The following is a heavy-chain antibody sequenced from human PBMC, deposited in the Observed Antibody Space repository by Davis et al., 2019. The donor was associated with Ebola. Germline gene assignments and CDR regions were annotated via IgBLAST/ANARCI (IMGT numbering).Heavy chain of an antibody. J-gene: IGHJ4*02. CDR1: GFTFSSYA. CDR3: AKRSASGTYYFDY. V-gene: IGHV3-23*01. D-gene: IGHD1-26*01. Sequence: GESLKISCAASGFTFSSYAMSWVRQAPGKGLEWVSSVGTTGNTYYTDSVKGRFTISRDNSKNTLYLQMNSLRAEDTAVYSCAKRSASGTYYFDYWRQGTLVTVSS. CDR2: VGTTGNT.